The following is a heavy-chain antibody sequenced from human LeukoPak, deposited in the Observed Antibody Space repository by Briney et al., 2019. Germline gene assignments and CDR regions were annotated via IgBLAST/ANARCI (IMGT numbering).Heavy chain of an antibody. CDR1: GGSFSGYY. J-gene: IGHJ5*02. CDR2: INHSGST. D-gene: IGHD1-26*01. CDR3: ASESLSGSYFSWFDP. V-gene: IGHV4-34*01. Sequence: KPSETLSLTCAVYGGSFSGYYWSWIRQPPGKGLEWIGEINHSGSTNYNPSLKSRVTISVDTSKNQFSLKLSSVTAADTAVYYCASESLSGSYFSWFDPWGQGTLVTVSS.